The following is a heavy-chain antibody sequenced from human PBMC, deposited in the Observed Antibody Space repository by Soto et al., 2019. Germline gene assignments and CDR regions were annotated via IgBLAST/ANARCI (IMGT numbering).Heavy chain of an antibody. J-gene: IGHJ5*02. CDR3: ASSYSSSPHWFAP. D-gene: IGHD6-6*01. V-gene: IGHV1-69*12. CDR1: GGTFSSYA. Sequence: QVQLVQSGAEVKKPGSSVKVSCKASGGTFSSYAISWVRQAPGQGLEWMGGIIPIFGTANYAQKFQGRVTMTADESTGPAYMGLSSLRSEDTAVYYCASSYSSSPHWFAPWGQGTLGTVSS. CDR2: IIPIFGTA.